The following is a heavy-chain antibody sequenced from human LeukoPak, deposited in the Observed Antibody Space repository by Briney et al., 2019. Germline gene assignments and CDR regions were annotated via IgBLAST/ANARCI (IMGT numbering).Heavy chain of an antibody. CDR1: GGTFSSYA. Sequence: ASVKVSCKASGGTFSSYAISWVRQAPGQGLEWMGGIIPIFGTANYAQKFQGRVTITADESTSTAYMELSSLRSEDTAVYYCARDLVGIAVAGKGLYYYYMDVWGKGTTVTISS. V-gene: IGHV1-69*13. J-gene: IGHJ6*03. D-gene: IGHD6-19*01. CDR2: IIPIFGTA. CDR3: ARDLVGIAVAGKGLYYYYMDV.